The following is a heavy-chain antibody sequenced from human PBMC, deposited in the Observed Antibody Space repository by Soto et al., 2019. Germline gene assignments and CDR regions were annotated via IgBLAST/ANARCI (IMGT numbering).Heavy chain of an antibody. V-gene: IGHV4-30-4*01. CDR2: IYYSGST. J-gene: IGHJ4*02. CDR1: GGSISSGDYY. D-gene: IGHD2-21*01. CDR3: ARKPSIFYYFDY. Sequence: ASETLSLTCTVSGGSISSGDYYWSWIRQPPGKGLEWIGYIYYSGSTYYNPSLKSRVTISVDTSKNQFSLKLSSVTAADTAVYYCARKPSIFYYFDYWGQGTLVTVSS.